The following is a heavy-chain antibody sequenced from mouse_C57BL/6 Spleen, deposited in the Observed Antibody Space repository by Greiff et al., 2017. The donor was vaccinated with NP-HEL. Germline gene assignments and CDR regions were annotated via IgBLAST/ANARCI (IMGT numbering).Heavy chain of an antibody. CDR2: IDPSDSYT. D-gene: IGHD1-1*01. CDR3: ARLLRYSDYFDY. J-gene: IGHJ2*01. CDR1: GYTFTSYW. V-gene: IGHV1-69*01. Sequence: QVHVKQPGAELVMPGASVKLSCKASGYTFTSYWMHWVKQRPGQGLEWIGEIDPSDSYTNYNQKFKGKSTLTVDKSSSTAYMQLSSLTSEDSAVYYCARLLRYSDYFDYWGQGTTLTVSS.